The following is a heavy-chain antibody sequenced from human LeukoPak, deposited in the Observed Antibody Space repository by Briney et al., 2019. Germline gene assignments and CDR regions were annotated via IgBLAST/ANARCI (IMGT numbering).Heavy chain of an antibody. D-gene: IGHD2-15*01. V-gene: IGHV4-4*07. Sequence: SSETLSLTCTVSGGSISSYCWSWIRQPAGKGLEWIGRIYTSGSTNYNPSLKSRVTMSVDTSKNQFSLKLSSVTAADTAVYYCARESCSGGSCYFNWFDPWGQGTLVTVSS. CDR3: ARESCSGGSCYFNWFDP. CDR1: GGSISSYC. CDR2: IYTSGST. J-gene: IGHJ5*02.